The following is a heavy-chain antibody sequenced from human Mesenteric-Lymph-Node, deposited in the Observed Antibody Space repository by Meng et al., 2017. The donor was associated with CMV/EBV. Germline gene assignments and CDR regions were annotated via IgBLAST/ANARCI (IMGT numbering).Heavy chain of an antibody. D-gene: IGHD2-8*02. CDR2: ISPYNGNT. V-gene: IGHV1-18*01. CDR1: GYTFTNYG. CDR3: ARELLGYCTETGCYTEAGFDP. Sequence: ASVKVSCKASGYTFTNYGISWVRQAAGQGLEWMGWISPYNGNTNYAQKFQGRVTLTTDTSTSTVYMELRSLRSDDTAVYYCARELLGYCTETGCYTEAGFDPWGQGTLVTVSS. J-gene: IGHJ5*02.